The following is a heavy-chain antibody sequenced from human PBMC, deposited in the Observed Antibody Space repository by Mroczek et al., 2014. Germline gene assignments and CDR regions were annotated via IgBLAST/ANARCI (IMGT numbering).Heavy chain of an antibody. Sequence: VQLLETGRGVVQPGRSLRLSCAASGFTFSSYGMHWVRQAPGKGLEWVAVISYDGSNKYYADSVKGRFTISRDNSKNTLYLQMNSLRAEDTAVYYCAKDRRRCSSTSCYYYYYGMDVWGPRDPRSPGLL. CDR3: AKDRRRCSSTSCYYYYYGMDV. CDR2: ISYDGSNK. D-gene: IGHD2-2*01. CDR1: GFTFSSYG. V-gene: IGHV3-30*18. J-gene: IGHJ6*02.